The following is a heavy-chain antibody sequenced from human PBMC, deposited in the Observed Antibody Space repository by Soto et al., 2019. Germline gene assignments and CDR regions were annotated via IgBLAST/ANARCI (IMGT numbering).Heavy chain of an antibody. Sequence: GASVKVFCKASGYTFTSYYMHWVRQAPGQGLEWMGIINPSGGSTSYAQKFQGRVTMTRDTSTSTVYMELSSLRSEDTAVYYCVVDTAMVRVYWGQGTLVTVSS. CDR2: INPSGGST. V-gene: IGHV1-46*01. J-gene: IGHJ4*02. D-gene: IGHD5-18*01. CDR1: GYTFTSYY. CDR3: VVDTAMVRVY.